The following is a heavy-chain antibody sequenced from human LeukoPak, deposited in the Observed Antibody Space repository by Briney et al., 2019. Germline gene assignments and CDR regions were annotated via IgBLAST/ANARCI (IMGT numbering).Heavy chain of an antibody. D-gene: IGHD3-3*01. Sequence: GGSLRLSCAASGFTFSTYWMDCVRQAPGKGLVWVSRINTAGSTTTYADSVKGRFTISRDDAKNTLYLQLNSLSVEDTAVYYCAREGVVIDHWGQGTLVTVSS. CDR3: AREGVVIDH. V-gene: IGHV3-74*01. CDR2: INTAGSTT. J-gene: IGHJ4*02. CDR1: GFTFSTYW.